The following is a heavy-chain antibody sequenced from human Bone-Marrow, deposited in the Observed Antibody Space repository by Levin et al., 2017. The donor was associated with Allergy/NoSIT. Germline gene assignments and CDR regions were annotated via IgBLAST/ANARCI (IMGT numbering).Heavy chain of an antibody. V-gene: IGHV3-23*01. D-gene: IGHD3/OR15-3a*01. Sequence: GGSLRLSCAASGFTFSGAWLNWVRQAPGKGLEWVSSISGSDDSTYYKESVKGRLTISRDNSKDTIYLQMNNLRAEDTATYYCAKVRRGLDAFDVWGQGTMVTVSS. CDR1: GFTFSGAW. CDR3: AKVRRGLDAFDV. J-gene: IGHJ3*01. CDR2: ISGSDDST.